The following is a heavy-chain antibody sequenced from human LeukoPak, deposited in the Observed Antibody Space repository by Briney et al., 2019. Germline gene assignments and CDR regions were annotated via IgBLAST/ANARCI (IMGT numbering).Heavy chain of an antibody. Sequence: ASVKVSCKASGYTFTSYAMHWVRQAPGQRLEWMGWINAGNGNTKYSQKFQGRVTITRDTSASTAYMELSSLRSEDTAVYYCASGAPVWDQPEYYYDSSGYPYVSFDYWGQGTLVTVSS. J-gene: IGHJ4*02. D-gene: IGHD3-22*01. CDR2: INAGNGNT. V-gene: IGHV1-3*01. CDR1: GYTFTSYA. CDR3: ASGAPVWDQPEYYYDSSGYPYVSFDY.